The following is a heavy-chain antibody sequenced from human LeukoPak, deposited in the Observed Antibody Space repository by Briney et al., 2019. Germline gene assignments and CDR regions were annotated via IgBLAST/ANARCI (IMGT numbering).Heavy chain of an antibody. CDR3: ARVSGYSVYYDY. CDR2: IKQDGREK. CDR1: GFTLSSYW. Sequence: PGGSLRLSCAASGFTLSSYWMSWVRHAAGRGREWVANIKQDGREKYYVDSVNDRFTISRDNAKNSLYLQMNSLRAEDTAVYYCARVSGYSVYYDYWGQGTLVTVSS. J-gene: IGHJ4*02. V-gene: IGHV3-7*03. D-gene: IGHD5/OR15-5a*01.